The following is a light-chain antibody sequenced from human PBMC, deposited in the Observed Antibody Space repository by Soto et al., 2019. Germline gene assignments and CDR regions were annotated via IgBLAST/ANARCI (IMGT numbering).Light chain of an antibody. Sequence: DIQMTQSPSSVSASVGDRVTITCRASQGVSSWLAWDQQKPGKAPKLLIYAASSLQSGVPSRFSGSGSGTDFTLTFSSLQPEDFATYYCQQANSFPLTFGGGTKVEIK. CDR2: AAS. V-gene: IGKV1-12*01. J-gene: IGKJ4*01. CDR1: QGVSSW. CDR3: QQANSFPLT.